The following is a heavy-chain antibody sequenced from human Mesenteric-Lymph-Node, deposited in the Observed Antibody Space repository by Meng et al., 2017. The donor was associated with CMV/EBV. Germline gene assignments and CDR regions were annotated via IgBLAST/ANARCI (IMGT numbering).Heavy chain of an antibody. D-gene: IGHD3-10*01. J-gene: IGHJ4*02. V-gene: IGHV1-8*03. CDR3: ARGRVRGVPGIDY. CDR2: MNPNSGNT. CDR1: GYTFSNYD. Sequence: ASVQISCKASGYTFSNYDFGWLRQATGQGLEWMGWMNPNSGNTDYAQKFKGRVTFTRDTSISTVYMELRSLTSEDTATYYCARGRVRGVPGIDYWGQGTLVTVSS.